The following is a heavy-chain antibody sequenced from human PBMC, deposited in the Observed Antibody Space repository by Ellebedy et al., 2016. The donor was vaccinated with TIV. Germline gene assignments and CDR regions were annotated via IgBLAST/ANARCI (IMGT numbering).Heavy chain of an antibody. D-gene: IGHD2-21*01. Sequence: ASVKVSCKASGYTFSNYDISWVRQAPGQGLEWIGWISNDNSNTNLGKKVQGRLTMTTDTSTSTAYMELRSLRSDDTAVYYCARVGGPNCGEGDCENRFHSWGQGTRVTVSS. CDR2: ISNDNSNT. V-gene: IGHV1-18*04. CDR3: ARVGGPNCGEGDCENRFHS. CDR1: GYTFSNYD. J-gene: IGHJ4*02.